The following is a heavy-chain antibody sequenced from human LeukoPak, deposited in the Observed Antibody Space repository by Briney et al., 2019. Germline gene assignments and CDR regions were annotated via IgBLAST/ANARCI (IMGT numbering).Heavy chain of an antibody. V-gene: IGHV1-69*06. CDR2: IIPIFGTA. D-gene: IGHD3-22*01. CDR3: ASGHYYDSTLFQH. CDR1: GGTFCSYA. Sequence: SVKVSCKASGGTFCSYAISWVRQAPGQGLEWMGGIIPIFGTANYAQKFQGRVTITADKSTSTAYMELSSLRSEDTAVYYCASGHYYDSTLFQHWGQGTLVTVSS. J-gene: IGHJ1*01.